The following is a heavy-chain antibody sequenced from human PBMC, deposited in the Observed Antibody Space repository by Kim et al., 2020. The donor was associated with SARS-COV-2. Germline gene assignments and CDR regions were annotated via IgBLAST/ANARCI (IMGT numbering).Heavy chain of an antibody. CDR2: ISYDK. Sequence: GGSLRLSCAASGFTFTSSTMHWVRQAPGKGLEWVATISYDKYYADSVKGRFTISRDNSKNTLYLQMNSLRDEDTAVYYCARGSSGWSADQWGQGTLVTVSS. CDR3: ARGSSGWSADQ. CDR1: GFTFTSST. V-gene: IGHV3-30*04. D-gene: IGHD6-19*01. J-gene: IGHJ4*02.